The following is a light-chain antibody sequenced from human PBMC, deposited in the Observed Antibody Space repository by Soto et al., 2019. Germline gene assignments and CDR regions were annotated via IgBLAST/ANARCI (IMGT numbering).Light chain of an antibody. CDR3: SAYAGNNNPVI. J-gene: IGLJ2*01. CDR2: EVT. CDR1: SSDVGGHNF. V-gene: IGLV2-8*01. Sequence: QSVLTQPPFASGSPGQSVTISCTGTSSDVGGHNFVSWYQQHPGKAPKFLIYEVTKRPSGVPDRFSGSKSGITASLTVSGLQAHDEAYYYCSAYAGNNNPVIFGGGTKVTVL.